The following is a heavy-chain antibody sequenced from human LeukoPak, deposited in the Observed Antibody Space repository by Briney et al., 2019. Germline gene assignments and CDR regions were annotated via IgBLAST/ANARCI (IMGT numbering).Heavy chain of an antibody. V-gene: IGHV5-51*01. D-gene: IGHD1-1*01. CDR3: ARRRAGNVKWFDP. Sequence: GESMKISCKGSGYNFTSYWIGLVRQMAEKRQERMGIISLGDSDNRYSRSYEGQVTIAADKSSRTAYLQWSILNASDTAMYYCARRRAGNVKWFDPWGQGTLVAVSS. J-gene: IGHJ5*02. CDR1: GYNFTSYW. CDR2: ISLGDSDN.